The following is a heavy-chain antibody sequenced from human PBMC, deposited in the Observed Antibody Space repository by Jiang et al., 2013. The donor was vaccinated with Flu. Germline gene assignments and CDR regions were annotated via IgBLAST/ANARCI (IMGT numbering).Heavy chain of an antibody. D-gene: IGHD6-6*01. CDR1: GGSISSSSYY. V-gene: IGHV4-39*01. CDR3: ARHDRGVEQLVYVFDY. CDR2: IYYSGST. J-gene: IGHJ4*02. Sequence: PGLVKPSETLSLTCTVSGGSISSSSYYWGWIRQPPGKGLEWIGSIYYSGSTYYNPSLKSRVTISVDTSKNQFSLKLSSVTAADTAVYYCARHDRGVEQLVYVFDYWGQGTLVTVSS.